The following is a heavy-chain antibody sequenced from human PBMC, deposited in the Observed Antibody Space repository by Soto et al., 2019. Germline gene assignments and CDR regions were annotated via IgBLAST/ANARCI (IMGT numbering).Heavy chain of an antibody. CDR1: GYTFSRYG. CDR3: ARDEAYTRNDGGWFDT. J-gene: IGHJ5*02. Sequence: QVQLVQSGAEVKKPGASVKVSCKASGYTFSRYGISWVRQASGQGLEWMGWISAYNGNTKYAQKRQGTATMTTDTSTSPDYIELRSLKSDDTAVYYSARDEAYTRNDGGWFDTWGKGTLFSVSS. V-gene: IGHV1-18*01. CDR2: ISAYNGNT. D-gene: IGHD1-1*01.